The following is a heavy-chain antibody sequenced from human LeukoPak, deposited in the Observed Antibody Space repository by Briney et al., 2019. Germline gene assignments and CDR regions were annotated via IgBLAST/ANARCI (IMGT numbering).Heavy chain of an antibody. V-gene: IGHV3-48*01. CDR3: ARVRGWYRNAFDI. CDR1: GFIFSSYS. D-gene: IGHD6-19*01. CDR2: ISYSSSTI. J-gene: IGHJ3*02. Sequence: GGSLRLSCAASGFIFSSYSMNWVRQAPGKGLEWTSYISYSSSTIYYADSVKGRFTISRDNAKNSLYLQMNSLRVEDTAVYYCARVRGWYRNAFDIWGQGTMVTVSS.